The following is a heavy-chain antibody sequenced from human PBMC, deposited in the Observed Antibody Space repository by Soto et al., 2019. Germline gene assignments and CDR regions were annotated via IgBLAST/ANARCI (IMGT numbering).Heavy chain of an antibody. Sequence: EVQLLESGGGLVQPGGSLRLSCAASGFTFSSYAITWVRQAPGKGLEWVSAISASGGSTYYADSVKGRFTISRDNSKNTLYLQMNSLRAEDTAVYYCAKNLGGSGSYGMDVWGQGTTVTVSS. D-gene: IGHD3-10*01. CDR1: GFTFSSYA. J-gene: IGHJ6*02. CDR2: ISASGGST. V-gene: IGHV3-23*01. CDR3: AKNLGGSGSYGMDV.